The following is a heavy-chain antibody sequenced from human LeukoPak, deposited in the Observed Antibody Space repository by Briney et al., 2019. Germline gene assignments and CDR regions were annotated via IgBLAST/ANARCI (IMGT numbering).Heavy chain of an antibody. D-gene: IGHD4-23*01. CDR2: IFYSGIT. CDR1: GGSIISGGSY. J-gene: IGHJ3*02. V-gene: IGHV4-39*07. Sequence: SETLSLTCNVSGGSIISGGSYWGWIRQPPGRGLEWIGSIFYSGITYYNPSLKSRVTISVDTSKNQFSLKLSSVTAADTAVYYCARSKTTVVTLGAFDIWGQGTMVTVSS. CDR3: ARSKTTVVTLGAFDI.